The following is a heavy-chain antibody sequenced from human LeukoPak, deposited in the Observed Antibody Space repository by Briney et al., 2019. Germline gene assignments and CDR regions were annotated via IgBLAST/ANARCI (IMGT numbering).Heavy chain of an antibody. D-gene: IGHD3-9*01. V-gene: IGHV3-48*02. J-gene: IGHJ5*02. CDR1: GFTFSSYS. Sequence: GGSLRLSCAASGFTFSSYSMNWVRQAPGKGLEWLSYISSSSKTIYYAASVKGRFTISRDNAKDSLYLQMNSLRDEDTAVYYCARHDTIIRGWFDPWGQGTRVTVSS. CDR2: ISSSSKTI. CDR3: ARHDTIIRGWFDP.